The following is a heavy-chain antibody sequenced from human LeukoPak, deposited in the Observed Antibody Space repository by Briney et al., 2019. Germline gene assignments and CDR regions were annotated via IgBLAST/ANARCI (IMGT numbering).Heavy chain of an antibody. CDR1: GYTFTSYG. CDR2: ISANNGNT. CDR3: ARAYSSGWYGPPDY. J-gene: IGHJ4*02. Sequence: ASVKVSCKASGYTFTSYGISWVRQAPGQGLEWMGWISANNGNTHYAQMFQGRVAMTTDTSTSIAYMELKSLTSDDTAVYFCARAYSSGWYGPPDYWGQGTLVTVSS. D-gene: IGHD6-19*01. V-gene: IGHV1-18*01.